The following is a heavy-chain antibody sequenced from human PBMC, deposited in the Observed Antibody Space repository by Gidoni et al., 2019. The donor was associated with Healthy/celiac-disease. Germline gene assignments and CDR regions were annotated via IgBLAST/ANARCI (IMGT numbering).Heavy chain of an antibody. CDR1: GYTFTSYY. J-gene: IGHJ6*02. Sequence: QVQLVQSGAEVKKPGASVKVSCKASGYTFTSYYMPWVRQAPGQGLEWMGIINPSGGSTSYAQKFQGRVTMTRDTSTSTVYMELSSLRSEDTAVYYCARDTYATIFGVVISYYYYGMDVWGQGTTVTVSS. CDR2: INPSGGST. D-gene: IGHD3-3*01. CDR3: ARDTYATIFGVVISYYYYGMDV. V-gene: IGHV1-46*01.